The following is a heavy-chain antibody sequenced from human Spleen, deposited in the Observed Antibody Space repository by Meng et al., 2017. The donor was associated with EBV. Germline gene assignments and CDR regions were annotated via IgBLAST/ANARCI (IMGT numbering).Heavy chain of an antibody. V-gene: IGHV3-30*04. CDR1: GLSFSRHA. D-gene: IGHD3-3*02. J-gene: IGHJ4*02. CDR3: SRDLAGPYDD. CDR2: ISYDDGSYK. Sequence: HLVESGGGVVQPRTSLRLSCVASGLSFSRHAMHWVRQAPGKGLEWVALISYDDGSYKYYADSVTGRFTISRDNSQNTLYLQMNSLRVEDTALYFCSRDLAGPYDDWGQGTLVTVSS.